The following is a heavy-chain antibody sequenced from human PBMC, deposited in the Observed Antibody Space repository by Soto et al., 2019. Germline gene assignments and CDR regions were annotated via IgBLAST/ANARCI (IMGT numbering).Heavy chain of an antibody. Sequence: GGSLRLSCAASGFTFSSYGMHWVRQAPGKGLEWVAVIWYDGGNKYYADSVKGRFTISRDNSKNTLYLQMNSLRAEDTAVYYCARADMSSGYYYSHLDYWGQGTLVTVSS. V-gene: IGHV3-33*01. J-gene: IGHJ4*02. CDR3: ARADMSSGYYYSHLDY. CDR2: IWYDGGNK. CDR1: GFTFSSYG. D-gene: IGHD3-22*01.